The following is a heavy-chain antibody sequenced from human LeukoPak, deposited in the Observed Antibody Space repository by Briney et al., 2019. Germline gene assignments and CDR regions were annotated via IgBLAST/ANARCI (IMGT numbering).Heavy chain of an antibody. CDR3: ARSYDFWSGYYKGRNAFDI. CDR1: GYSFTSYW. CDR2: IYPGDSDT. J-gene: IGHJ3*02. D-gene: IGHD3-3*01. Sequence: GESLKISCKGSGYSFTSYWIGWVRQMPGKGLEWMGIIYPGDSDTRCSPSFQGQVTISADKSISTAYLQWSSLKASDTAMYYCARSYDFWSGYYKGRNAFDIWGQGTMVTVSS. V-gene: IGHV5-51*01.